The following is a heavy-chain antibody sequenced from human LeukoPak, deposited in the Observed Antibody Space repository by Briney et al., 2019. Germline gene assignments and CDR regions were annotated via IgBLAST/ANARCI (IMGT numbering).Heavy chain of an antibody. D-gene: IGHD6-13*01. J-gene: IGHJ4*02. CDR1: EFSVGSNY. V-gene: IGHV3-23*01. CDR3: AKDPLIRPGYSCTWYDY. Sequence: GGSLRLSCAASEFSVGSNYMTWVRQAPGKGLEWVSALGGSGGSTYYADSVKGRFTISRDNSKNTLYLHMNSLRAEDTAVYYCAKDPLIRPGYSCTWYDYWGKGTLVTVSS. CDR2: LGGSGGST.